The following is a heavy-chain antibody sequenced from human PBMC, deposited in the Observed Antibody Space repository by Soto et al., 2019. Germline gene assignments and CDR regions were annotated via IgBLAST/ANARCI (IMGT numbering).Heavy chain of an antibody. CDR1: GFTFSSYG. V-gene: IGHV3-30*18. J-gene: IGHJ4*02. CDR3: AKCSSGYGSGSVDY. CDR2: ISYDGSNK. D-gene: IGHD3-10*01. Sequence: QVQLVESGEGVVQPGRSLRLSCAASGFTFSSYGMHWVRQAPGKGLEWVAVISYDGSNKYYADSVKGRFTISRDNSKNTLYLQMNSLRAEDTAVYYCAKCSSGYGSGSVDYWGQGTLVTVSS.